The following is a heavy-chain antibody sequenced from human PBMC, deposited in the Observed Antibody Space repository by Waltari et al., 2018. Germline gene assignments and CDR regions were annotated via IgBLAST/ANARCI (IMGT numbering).Heavy chain of an antibody. Sequence: EVQLVESGGGLVQPGGSLRLSCAASGFSFSSYWMTWVRQAPGKGLEWVASINEDGSEKQYVDSVKGLFTISRDNAKNSLYLQMNSLRADDTAVYYCARDSTRRFDYWGQGTLVTVSS. V-gene: IGHV3-7*01. CDR1: GFSFSSYW. CDR2: INEDGSEK. D-gene: IGHD6-6*01. CDR3: ARDSTRRFDY. J-gene: IGHJ4*02.